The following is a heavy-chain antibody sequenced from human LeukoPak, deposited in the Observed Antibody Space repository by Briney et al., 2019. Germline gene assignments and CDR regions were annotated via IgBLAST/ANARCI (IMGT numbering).Heavy chain of an antibody. D-gene: IGHD6-13*01. J-gene: IGHJ4*02. V-gene: IGHV1-18*01. CDR3: ARDGGIAAAGAFDY. CDR2: ISAYNGNT. Sequence: ASVKVSCKASGYTFTSYGISWVRQAPGQGLEWMGWISAYNGNTNYAQKLQGRVTMTTDISTSTAYMDLRSLRSDDTAVYYCARDGGIAAAGAFDYWGQGTLVTVSS. CDR1: GYTFTSYG.